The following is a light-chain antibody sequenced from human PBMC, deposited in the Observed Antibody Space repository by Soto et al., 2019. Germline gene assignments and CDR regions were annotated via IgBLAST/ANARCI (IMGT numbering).Light chain of an antibody. J-gene: IGKJ5*01. V-gene: IGKV3-15*01. Sequence: ELVMTQSPVTLSVSPGERATLSFSSSQNISRRLAWYQQKPGQGPSLLIYGTSTRAAGIPARFSGSGSGTDFTLTINSLQSEDFAVYYCQQYNTWRSITFGHGTRLEIK. CDR1: QNISRR. CDR3: QQYNTWRSIT. CDR2: GTS.